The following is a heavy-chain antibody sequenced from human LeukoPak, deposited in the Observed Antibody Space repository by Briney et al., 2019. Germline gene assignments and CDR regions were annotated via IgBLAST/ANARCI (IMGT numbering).Heavy chain of an antibody. CDR3: AREGAPAGYSSGWYADDAFDI. D-gene: IGHD6-19*01. V-gene: IGHV4-59*01. J-gene: IGHJ3*02. Sequence: PSETLSLTCTVSGGSTSSYYWSWIRQPPGKGLEWIGYIYYSGSTNYNPSLKSRVTISVDTSKNQFSLKLSSVTAADTAVYYCAREGAPAGYSSGWYADDAFDIWGQGTMVTVSS. CDR2: IYYSGST. CDR1: GGSTSSYY.